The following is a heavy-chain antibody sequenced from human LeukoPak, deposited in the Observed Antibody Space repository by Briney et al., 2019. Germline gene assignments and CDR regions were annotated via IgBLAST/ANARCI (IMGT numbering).Heavy chain of an antibody. D-gene: IGHD6-6*01. Sequence: GGSLRLSCAASGFTFSSYAMHLVRQAPGKGLEWVAVISYDGSNKYYADSVKGRFTISRDNSKNTLYLQMNSLRAEDTAVYYCARDISSSSTDYWGQGTLVTVSS. CDR2: ISYDGSNK. CDR3: ARDISSSSTDY. CDR1: GFTFSSYA. V-gene: IGHV3-30-3*01. J-gene: IGHJ4*02.